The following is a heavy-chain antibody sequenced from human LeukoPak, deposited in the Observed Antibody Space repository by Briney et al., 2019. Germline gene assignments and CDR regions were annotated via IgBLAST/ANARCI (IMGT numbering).Heavy chain of an antibody. Sequence: ASVKVSCKASGYTFTRYYMHWVRRAPRQGLEWMGIINPSDGSTSYAQKFQGRVTMTRDTSTSKVYMEVSSLTSEDTAVYYCARVHCSGGSCYGEVFDYWGQGTLVTVSS. CDR1: GYTFTRYY. CDR2: INPSDGST. V-gene: IGHV1-46*01. J-gene: IGHJ4*02. CDR3: ARVHCSGGSCYGEVFDY. D-gene: IGHD2-15*01.